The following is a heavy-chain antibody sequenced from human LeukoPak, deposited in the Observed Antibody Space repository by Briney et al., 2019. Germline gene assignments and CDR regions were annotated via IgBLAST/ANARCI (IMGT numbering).Heavy chain of an antibody. CDR2: ISVYNGNT. V-gene: IGHV1-18*01. CDR3: ARAVIRGVMCSGY. Sequence: ASVKVACKASGYTFTSYGISWVRQAPGQGLEWMGWISVYNGNTNYAQKLQGRVTMTTDTSTSTAYMELRSLRSDDTAVYYCARAVIRGVMCSGYWGQGTLVAVSS. J-gene: IGHJ4*02. CDR1: GYTFTSYG. D-gene: IGHD3-10*01.